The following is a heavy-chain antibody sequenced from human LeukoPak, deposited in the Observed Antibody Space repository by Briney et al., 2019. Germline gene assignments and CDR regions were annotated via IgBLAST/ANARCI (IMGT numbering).Heavy chain of an antibody. CDR2: VDPEGGET. CDR3: ATLVVVPAANWFDP. CDR1: GYTFTDYN. J-gene: IGHJ5*02. D-gene: IGHD2-2*01. Sequence: GASVKVSCKVSGYTFTDYNMHWVQQAPGKGLEWMGLVDPEGGETIYAEKFQGRVTITADTSTDTAYMELSSLRSEDTAVYYCATLVVVPAANWFDPWGQGTLVTVSS. V-gene: IGHV1-69-2*01.